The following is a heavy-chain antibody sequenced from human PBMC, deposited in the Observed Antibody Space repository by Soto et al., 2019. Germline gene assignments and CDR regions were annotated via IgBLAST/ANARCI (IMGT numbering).Heavy chain of an antibody. CDR3: ARQSSKGYFDY. CDR1: GGSISSSSYY. V-gene: IGHV4-39*01. J-gene: IGHJ4*02. Sequence: QLQLQESGPGLVKPSETLSLTCTVSGGSISSSSYYWGWIRQPPGKGLEWIGSIYYSGSTYYNPSLKSRVTISVDTSKNQFSLKLSSVTAADTAVYYCARQSSKGYFDYWGQGTLVTVSS. D-gene: IGHD4-4*01. CDR2: IYYSGST.